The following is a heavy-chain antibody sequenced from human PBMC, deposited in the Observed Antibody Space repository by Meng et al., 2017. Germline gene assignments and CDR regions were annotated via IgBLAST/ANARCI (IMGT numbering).Heavy chain of an antibody. CDR2: IYYSGST. Sequence: QVPLQESGPGLVKPSQTLSLTCTVSGGSISSGGYYWSWIRQHPGKGLEWIGYIYYSGSTYYNPSLKSLVTISVDTSKNQFSLKLSSVTAADTAVYYCARTVTSLVLDIWGQGTMVTVSS. J-gene: IGHJ3*02. V-gene: IGHV4-31*01. CDR1: GGSISSGGYY. CDR3: ARTVTSLVLDI. D-gene: IGHD4-17*01.